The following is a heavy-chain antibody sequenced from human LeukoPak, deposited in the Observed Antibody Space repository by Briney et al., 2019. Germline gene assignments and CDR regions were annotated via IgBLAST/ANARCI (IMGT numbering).Heavy chain of an antibody. J-gene: IGHJ3*02. CDR3: ATPYCSGISCLDVFNM. CDR2: KYYSGGA. D-gene: IGHD2-2*01. Sequence: SETLSLTCDVSGVSVSDGRYYWTWIRQLPGKGLEWIAYKYYSGGAKYNPSLKSRLTISIDTSKNQFSLQLSSVTAADTATYYCATPYCSGISCLDVFNMWGQGTRVTVSS. CDR1: GVSVSDGRYY. V-gene: IGHV4-31*11.